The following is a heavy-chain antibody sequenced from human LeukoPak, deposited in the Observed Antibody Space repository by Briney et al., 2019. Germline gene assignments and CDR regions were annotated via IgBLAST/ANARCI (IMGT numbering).Heavy chain of an antibody. CDR3: ATATVAGPYMDV. CDR1: GDSISSGDYY. CDR2: ISSSGST. D-gene: IGHD6-19*01. Sequence: SETLSLTCTVSGDSISSGDYYWSWIRQPAGKGLEWIGRISSSGSTNYNPSLKSRVTISVDTSKNQFSLKVSSVTAADTAVYYCATATVAGPYMDVWGKGTAVTASS. V-gene: IGHV4-61*02. J-gene: IGHJ6*03.